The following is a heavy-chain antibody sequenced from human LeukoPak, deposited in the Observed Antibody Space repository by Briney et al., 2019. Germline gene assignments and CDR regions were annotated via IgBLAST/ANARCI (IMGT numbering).Heavy chain of an antibody. J-gene: IGHJ4*02. Sequence: PSETLSLTCTVSGGSISSGSYYWSWIRQPAGKGLEWIGRIYTSGSTNYNPSLKSRVTMSVDTSKNQFSLKLSSVTAADTAVYYCARSPRPLSQSTIFGSGWRYFDYWGQGTLVTVSS. CDR2: IYTSGST. V-gene: IGHV4-61*02. CDR3: ARSPRPLSQSTIFGSGWRYFDY. CDR1: GGSISSGSYY. D-gene: IGHD3-3*01.